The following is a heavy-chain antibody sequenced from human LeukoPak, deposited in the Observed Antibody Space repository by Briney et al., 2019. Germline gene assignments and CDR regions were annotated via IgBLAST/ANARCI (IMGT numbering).Heavy chain of an antibody. D-gene: IGHD6-19*01. CDR3: AKRNRTIAVAGLEPMDV. Sequence: GGSLRLSCAASGFTFSSYAMSWVRQAPGKGLEWVSAISGSGGSTYYADSVKGRFTISRDNSKNTLYLQVNSLRAEDTAVYYCAKRNRTIAVAGLEPMDVWGQGTTVTVSS. V-gene: IGHV3-23*01. J-gene: IGHJ6*02. CDR1: GFTFSSYA. CDR2: ISGSGGST.